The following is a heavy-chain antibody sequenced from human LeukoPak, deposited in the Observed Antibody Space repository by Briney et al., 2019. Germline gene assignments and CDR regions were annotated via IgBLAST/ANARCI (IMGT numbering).Heavy chain of an antibody. CDR3: ARDNIVGAPLTEAFDI. J-gene: IGHJ3*02. D-gene: IGHD1-26*01. Sequence: ASVKVSCKASGYTFTGYYMHWVRQAPGQGLEWMGWINPNSGGTNYAQKFQGRVTMTRDTSISTAYMELSRLRSDDTAVYYCARDNIVGAPLTEAFDIWGQGTMVSVSS. CDR2: INPNSGGT. CDR1: GYTFTGYY. V-gene: IGHV1-2*02.